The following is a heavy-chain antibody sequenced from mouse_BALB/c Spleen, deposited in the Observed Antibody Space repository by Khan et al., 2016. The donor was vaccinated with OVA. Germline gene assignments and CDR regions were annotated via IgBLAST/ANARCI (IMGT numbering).Heavy chain of an antibody. CDR2: ISLKSDDYVT. J-gene: IGHJ2*01. Sequence: EVELVESGGGLVQPGGSMKLSCVASGFTFSNYWMNWVRQSPEKGLEWVTEISLKSDDYVTHYAESVKGRLANSRDDSKSSVYMQMNNLRAEDTVIYYCWILLWGQGTTLTVSS. CDR1: GFTFSNYW. CDR3: WILL. V-gene: IGHV6-6*02.